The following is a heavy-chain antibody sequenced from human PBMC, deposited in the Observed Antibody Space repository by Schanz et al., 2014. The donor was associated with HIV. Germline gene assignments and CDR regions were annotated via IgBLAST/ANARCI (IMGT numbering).Heavy chain of an antibody. CDR1: GFTFSSYA. Sequence: EVQLLESGGGLAQPGGSLRLSCAASGFTFSSYAMIWVRQAPGKGLEWVSTISGSGGHTYYADSVKGRFTISRDNSKNTLFLQMNSLRAEDTAVYYCARDWRPNYDFWSGSIGVIGMDVWGQGTTVTVSS. J-gene: IGHJ6*02. V-gene: IGHV3-23*01. D-gene: IGHD3-3*01. CDR2: ISGSGGHT. CDR3: ARDWRPNYDFWSGSIGVIGMDV.